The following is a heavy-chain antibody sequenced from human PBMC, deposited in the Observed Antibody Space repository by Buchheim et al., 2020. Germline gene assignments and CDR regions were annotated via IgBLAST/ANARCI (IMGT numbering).Heavy chain of an antibody. J-gene: IGHJ4*02. D-gene: IGHD6-13*01. CDR2: INSDGTR. V-gene: IGHV3-74*01. CDR3: ARDGWGSSWDFDY. CDR1: GFTFTSHW. Sequence: EVQLVESGGGLVQPGGSLRLSCAASGFTFTSHWMHWVRQAPGKGLVWVSRINSDGTRTYADSVKGRFTISRDNAKNTLHLQMNSLRAEDTAVYYCARDGWGSSWDFDYWGQGTL.